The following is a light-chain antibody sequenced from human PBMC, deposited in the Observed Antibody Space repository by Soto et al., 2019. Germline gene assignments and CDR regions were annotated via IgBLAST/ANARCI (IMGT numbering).Light chain of an antibody. J-gene: IGKJ1*01. CDR1: QSVSSS. CDR2: GAS. Sequence: EVVMTQSPATLSLSPGERATLSCRASQSVSSSLAWYQQKPGQAPRLLIYGASTRAASIPDRFSGSGSATEFTLTISSLQAEDFAIYYCQQYNNWWTFGKGTKGAIK. V-gene: IGKV3-15*01. CDR3: QQYNNWWT.